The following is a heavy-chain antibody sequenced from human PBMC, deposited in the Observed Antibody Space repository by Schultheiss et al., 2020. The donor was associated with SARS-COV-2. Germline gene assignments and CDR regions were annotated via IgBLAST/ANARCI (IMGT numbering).Heavy chain of an antibody. CDR3: ARDFGSGSLS. Sequence: GGSLRLSCAASGFTFDDYAMHWVRQAPGKGLEWVSGISRSGTSTYYADSVKGRFTISRDNSKNTLYLQMNSLRAEDTAVYYCARDFGSGSLSWGQGTLVTVSS. D-gene: IGHD6-19*01. CDR2: ISRSGTST. CDR1: GFTFDDYA. V-gene: IGHV3-9*01. J-gene: IGHJ4*02.